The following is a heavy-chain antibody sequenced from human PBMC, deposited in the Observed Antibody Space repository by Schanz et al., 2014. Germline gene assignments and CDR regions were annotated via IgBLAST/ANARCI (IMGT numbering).Heavy chain of an antibody. CDR2: ISPNSGDT. V-gene: IGHV1-2*06. CDR3: AREKGHGYSGLS. D-gene: IGHD5-12*01. Sequence: QVQLVQSGAEVKKPGASMKVSCKASGRTFIVYHVLHWVRQAPGQGLEWMGRISPNSGDTHSAQKFQGRVTMTWDGSISTANMELSRLRSDDTAVYYCAREKGHGYSGLSWGQGTLLAVSS. CDR1: GRTFIVYH. J-gene: IGHJ5*02.